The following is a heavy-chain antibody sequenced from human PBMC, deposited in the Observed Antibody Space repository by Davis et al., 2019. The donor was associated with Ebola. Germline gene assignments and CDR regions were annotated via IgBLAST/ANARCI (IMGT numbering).Heavy chain of an antibody. V-gene: IGHV3-74*01. CDR1: GFTFSSYW. CDR2: IYTDASST. D-gene: IGHD3-3*01. CDR3: AKGDTDYDFWSGYPLD. J-gene: IGHJ4*02. Sequence: PGGSLRLSCAASGFTFSSYWMHWVRQAPGKGLEWVSHIYTDASSTAYADSVRGRFTISRDNAKSTLFLQISSLRAEDTAVYYCAKGDTDYDFWSGYPLDWGQGTLVTVSS.